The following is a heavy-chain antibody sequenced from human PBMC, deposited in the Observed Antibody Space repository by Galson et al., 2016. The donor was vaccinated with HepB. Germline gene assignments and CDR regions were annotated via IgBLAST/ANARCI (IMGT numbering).Heavy chain of an antibody. CDR3: ARQAGDISGYYGWFDP. D-gene: IGHD3-22*01. CDR1: GGSISSSSYY. V-gene: IGHV4-39*01. Sequence: SETLSLTCSVSGGSISSSSYYWGWIRQPPGKVLEWIGSIYYSGITCYNASLKSRVTLSVDTSKNQFSLKLSSVTAADTAVYYCARQAGDISGYYGWFDPWGQGTLVTVSS. CDR2: IYYSGIT. J-gene: IGHJ5*02.